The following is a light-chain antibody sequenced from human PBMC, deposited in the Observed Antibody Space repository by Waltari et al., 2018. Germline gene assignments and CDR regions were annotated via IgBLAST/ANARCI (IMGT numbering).Light chain of an antibody. CDR3: QHYVNLPVT. CDR1: QSVSRA. CDR2: AAS. V-gene: IGKV3-20*01. J-gene: IGKJ1*01. Sequence: EIVLTQSPGTLSLSPGERATLSCRASQSVSRALAWYQQKPGQAPRLLIYAASTRATGVPDRFSGSGSGTDFSLTISRLDPEDFAVYYCQHYVNLPVTFG.